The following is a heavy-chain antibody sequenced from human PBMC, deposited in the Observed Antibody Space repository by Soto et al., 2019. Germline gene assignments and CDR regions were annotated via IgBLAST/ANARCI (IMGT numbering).Heavy chain of an antibody. CDR3: ARSQGGSSSLDIYYDYYYGMDV. J-gene: IGHJ6*02. CDR1: GGTFSSYA. Sequence: QVQLVQSGAEVKKPGSSVKVSCKAPGGTFSSYAISWVRQAPGQGLEWMGGIIPIFGTAKYAQKFQGRVTITADESTSTGYMELSSLRSEDTAVYYCARSQGGSSSLDIYYDYYYGMDVGGQGTTVTVS. CDR2: IIPIFGTA. D-gene: IGHD2-15*01. V-gene: IGHV1-69*01.